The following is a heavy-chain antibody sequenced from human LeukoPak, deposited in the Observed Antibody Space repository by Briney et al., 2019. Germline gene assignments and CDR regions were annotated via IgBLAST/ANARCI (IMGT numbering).Heavy chain of an antibody. V-gene: IGHV3-53*01. D-gene: IGHD2-21*02. Sequence: GGSLRLSCAASGFTIAKKYMNWVRQAPGKGLDWVSLIYSAGGTSYADSVKGRFTISKDNSKNTLYLQMNRLRLEDTAVYYCASSNCNGDCYLDYWGQGTLVTVSS. J-gene: IGHJ4*02. CDR2: IYSAGGT. CDR3: ASSNCNGDCYLDY. CDR1: GFTIAKKY.